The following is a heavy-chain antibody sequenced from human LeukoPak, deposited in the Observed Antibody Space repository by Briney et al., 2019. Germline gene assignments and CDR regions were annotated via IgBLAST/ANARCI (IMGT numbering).Heavy chain of an antibody. D-gene: IGHD3-10*01. CDR1: GYTFTSYG. V-gene: IGHV1-18*01. Sequence: ASVKVSFKSSGYTFTSYGISWVGQAPGQGRERMGWISAYKGKTNYAQKLQGRVTMTTDTSTSTAYMELMSLRSDDTAVYYCAREAMVRGIQFIYGPNDAFDIWGQGTMVTVSS. J-gene: IGHJ3*02. CDR3: AREAMVRGIQFIYGPNDAFDI. CDR2: ISAYKGKT.